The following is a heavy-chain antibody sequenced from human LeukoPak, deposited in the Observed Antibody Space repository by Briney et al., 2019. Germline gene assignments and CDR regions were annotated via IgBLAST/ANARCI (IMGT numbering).Heavy chain of an antibody. CDR2: INHSGST. D-gene: IGHD5-24*01. V-gene: IGHV4-34*01. Sequence: SETLSLTCAVYGGSFSGYYWSWIRQPPGKGLEWIGEINHSGSTNYNPSLKSRVTISVDTSKHQFSLKLSSVTAADTAVYYCARGVEMATIDYWGQGTLVTVSS. CDR3: ARGVEMATIDY. J-gene: IGHJ4*02. CDR1: GGSFSGYY.